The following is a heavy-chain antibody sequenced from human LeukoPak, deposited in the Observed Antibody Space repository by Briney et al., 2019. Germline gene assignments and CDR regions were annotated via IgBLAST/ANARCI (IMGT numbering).Heavy chain of an antibody. J-gene: IGHJ6*03. CDR1: GGSISSYY. V-gene: IGHV4-4*07. D-gene: IGHD3-3*02. CDR2: IYTSGST. CDR3: ARHFDPPYYYYMDV. Sequence: PSETLFLTCTVSGGSISSYYWSWIRQPAGKGLEWIGRIYTSGSTNYNPSLKSRVTMSVDTSKNQFSLKLSSVTAADTAVYYCARHFDPPYYYYMDVWGKGTTVTVSS.